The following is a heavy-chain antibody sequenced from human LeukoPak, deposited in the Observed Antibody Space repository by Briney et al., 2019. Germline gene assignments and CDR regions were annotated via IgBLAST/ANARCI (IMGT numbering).Heavy chain of an antibody. V-gene: IGHV4-34*01. CDR2: INHSGST. CDR1: GGSFSGYY. D-gene: IGHD6-6*01. J-gene: IGHJ4*02. CDR3: ARGTLVGYSSSSGPRHFDY. Sequence: SETLSLTCAVYGGSFSGYYRSWIRQPPGKGLEWIGEINHSGSTNYNPSLKSRVTISVDTSKNQFSLKLSSVTAADTAVYYCARGTLVGYSSSSGPRHFDYWGQGTLVTVSS.